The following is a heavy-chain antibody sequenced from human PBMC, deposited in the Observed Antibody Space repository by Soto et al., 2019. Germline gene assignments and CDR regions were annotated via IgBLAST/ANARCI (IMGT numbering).Heavy chain of an antibody. CDR2: IIPMFGKA. CDR1: GGTFRSYA. D-gene: IGHD2-8*01. V-gene: IGHV1-69*01. CDR3: ARSMETNYFYCMDV. J-gene: IGHJ6*01. Sequence: QVQLVQSGAEVREPGSSVKVSCEASGGTFRSYAINWVRQAPGQGLEWMGGIIPMFGKANYAEKFLGRVTITADEATRTAYMEVSSLKSEDTAVYYCARSMETNYFYCMDVWGLGPRVTVSS.